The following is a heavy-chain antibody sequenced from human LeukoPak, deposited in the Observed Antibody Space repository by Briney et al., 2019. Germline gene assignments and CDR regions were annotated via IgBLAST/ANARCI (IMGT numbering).Heavy chain of an antibody. CDR3: ARSPGREYSSSWYGTIDYYYYYMDV. CDR2: IKPDGRAK. D-gene: IGHD6-13*01. Sequence: GGSLSLSCAASGFTFSSYRASWVRQAPGTALEWVANIKPDGRAKYYVDSVRGRITISRDNAKDSRYLQRNSLRAEDTAVYYCARSPGREYSSSWYGTIDYYYYYMDVWGKGTTVTVSS. CDR1: GFTFSSYR. J-gene: IGHJ6*03. V-gene: IGHV3-7*01.